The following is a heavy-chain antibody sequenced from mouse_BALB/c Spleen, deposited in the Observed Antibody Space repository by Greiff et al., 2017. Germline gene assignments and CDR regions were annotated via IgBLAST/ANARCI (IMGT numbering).Heavy chain of an antibody. Sequence: ESGPGLVKPSQSLSLTCTVTGYSITSDYAWNWIRQFPGNKLEWMGYISYSGSTSYNPSLKSRISITRDTSKNQFFLQLNSVTTEDTATYYCARGSGDYDWFAYWGQGTLVTVS. CDR3: ARGSGDYDWFAY. J-gene: IGHJ3*01. V-gene: IGHV3-2*02. CDR1: GYSITSDYA. D-gene: IGHD2-4*01. CDR2: ISYSGST.